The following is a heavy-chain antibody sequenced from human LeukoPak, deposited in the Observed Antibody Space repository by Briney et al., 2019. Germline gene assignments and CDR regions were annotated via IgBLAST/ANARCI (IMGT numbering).Heavy chain of an antibody. Sequence: ASVKVSCKASGYTFTSYGISWVRQAPGQGLEWMGWISAYNGNTNYAQKFQGRVTMTRNTSISTAYMELSSLRSEDTAVYYCARGRGYYDSSGHYRFDYWGQGTLVTVSS. D-gene: IGHD3-22*01. CDR3: ARGRGYYDSSGHYRFDY. J-gene: IGHJ4*02. CDR1: GYTFTSYG. CDR2: ISAYNGNT. V-gene: IGHV1-18*01.